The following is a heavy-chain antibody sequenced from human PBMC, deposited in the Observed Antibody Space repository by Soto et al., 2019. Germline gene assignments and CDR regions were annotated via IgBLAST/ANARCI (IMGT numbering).Heavy chain of an antibody. CDR2: IIPIFGTA. Sequence: QVQLVQSGAEVQKPGSSVKVSCKASGGTFSSYAISWVRQAPGQGLEWMGGIIPIFGTANYAQKFQGRVTITADESTSTAYMELSSLRSEDTAVYYCARGIAAAGTVYYYYGMDVWGQGTTVTVSS. D-gene: IGHD6-13*01. V-gene: IGHV1-69*01. J-gene: IGHJ6*02. CDR1: GGTFSSYA. CDR3: ARGIAAAGTVYYYYGMDV.